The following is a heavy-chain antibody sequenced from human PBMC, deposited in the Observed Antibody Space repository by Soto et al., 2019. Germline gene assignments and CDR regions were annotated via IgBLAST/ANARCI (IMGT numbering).Heavy chain of an antibody. V-gene: IGHV3-11*01. Sequence: GGSLRLSCAASGFTFRDYYMTWIRQAPGKGLEWVSYISSSGTGIYYADSVKGRITISRDNAKNSLYLQMSSLRAEDAAVYYCPRAYSDALDMWGRGTMLAVSS. CDR3: PRAYSDALDM. J-gene: IGHJ3*02. D-gene: IGHD2-15*01. CDR1: GFTFRDYY. CDR2: ISSSGTGI.